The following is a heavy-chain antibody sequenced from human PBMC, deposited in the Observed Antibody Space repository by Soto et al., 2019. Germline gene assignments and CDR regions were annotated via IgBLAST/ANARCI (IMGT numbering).Heavy chain of an antibody. CDR3: AALSTTIGYYGMDV. CDR2: IVVGSGNT. CDR1: GFTFTSSA. Sequence: GASVKVSCKASGFTFTSSAVQWVRQARGQRLEWIGWIVVGSGNTNYAQKFQERVTITRDMSTSTAYMELSSLRSEDTAVYYCAALSTTIGYYGMDVWGQGTTVTVSS. V-gene: IGHV1-58*01. D-gene: IGHD4-17*01. J-gene: IGHJ6*02.